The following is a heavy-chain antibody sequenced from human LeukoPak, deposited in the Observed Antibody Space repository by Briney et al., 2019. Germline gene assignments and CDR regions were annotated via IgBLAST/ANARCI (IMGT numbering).Heavy chain of an antibody. Sequence: GESLRLSCAASGFTFTTYWMSWVRQAPGKGLEWVANIRQDGTEKYYVDSVKGRFTISRDNAKNSLYLQMNSLRAEDTAVYYCAKDSGSYYLDAFGIWGQGTMVTVSS. D-gene: IGHD1-26*01. CDR3: AKDSGSYYLDAFGI. V-gene: IGHV3-7*01. CDR1: GFTFTTYW. CDR2: IRQDGTEK. J-gene: IGHJ3*02.